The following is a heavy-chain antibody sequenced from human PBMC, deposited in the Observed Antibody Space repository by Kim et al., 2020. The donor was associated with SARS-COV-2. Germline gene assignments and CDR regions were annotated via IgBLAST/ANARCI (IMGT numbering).Heavy chain of an antibody. CDR3: TTDVYGVYYYYGMDV. Sequence: GGSLRLSCAASGFTFSNAWMSWVRQAPGKGLEWVGRIKSKTDGGTTDYAAPVKGRFTISRDDSKNTLYLQMNSLKTEDTAVYYCTTDVYGVYYYYGMDVWGQGTTVTVSS. V-gene: IGHV3-15*01. CDR2: IKSKTDGGTT. CDR1: GFTFSNAW. D-gene: IGHD3-10*01. J-gene: IGHJ6*02.